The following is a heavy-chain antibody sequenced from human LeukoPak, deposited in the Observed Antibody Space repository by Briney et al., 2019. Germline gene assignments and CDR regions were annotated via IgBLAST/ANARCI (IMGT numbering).Heavy chain of an antibody. CDR2: IIPIFGTA. CDR3: ARDGSPYDSSGYSDY. J-gene: IGHJ4*02. D-gene: IGHD3-22*01. V-gene: IGHV1-69*13. CDR1: GGTFSSYA. Sequence: SVKVSCKASGGTFSSYAISWVRQAPGQGLEWMGGIIPIFGTANYAQKFQGRVTITADESTSTAYMELSSLRSEDTAVYYCARDGSPYDSSGYSDYWDQGTLVTVSS.